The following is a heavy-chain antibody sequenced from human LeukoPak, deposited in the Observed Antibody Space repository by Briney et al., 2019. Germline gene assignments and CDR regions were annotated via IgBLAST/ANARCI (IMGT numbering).Heavy chain of an antibody. Sequence: GGSLRLSCAASGFTFSSYSMNWVRQAPGKGLEWVSSISSCSSYIYYADSVKGRFTISRDNAKNSLYLQMNSLRAEDTAVYYCARDLRVGYDYGDYDDSWGQGTMVTVSS. D-gene: IGHD4-17*01. CDR2: ISSCSSYI. CDR1: GFTFSSYS. CDR3: ARDLRVGYDYGDYDDS. V-gene: IGHV3-21*01. J-gene: IGHJ3*01.